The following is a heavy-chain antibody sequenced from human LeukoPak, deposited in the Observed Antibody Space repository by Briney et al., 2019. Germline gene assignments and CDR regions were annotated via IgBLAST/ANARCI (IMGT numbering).Heavy chain of an antibody. CDR2: IYSGGST. Sequence: GGSLRLSCAASGFTFSTYAVNWVRQAPGRGLEWVSVIYSGGSTYYADSVKGRFTISRDNSKNTLYLQMNSLRAEDTAVYYCARDPGTYYFDYWGQGTLVTVSS. V-gene: IGHV3-66*01. J-gene: IGHJ4*02. CDR3: ARDPGTYYFDY. D-gene: IGHD3-10*01. CDR1: GFTFSTYA.